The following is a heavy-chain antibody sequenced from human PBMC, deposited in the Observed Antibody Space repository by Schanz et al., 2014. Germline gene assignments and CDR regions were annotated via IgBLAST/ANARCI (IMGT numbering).Heavy chain of an antibody. D-gene: IGHD2-21*01. V-gene: IGHV3-23*04. CDR3: AKALGLRPFDY. CDR2: ISGSGGDT. CDR1: GFTFSSYA. Sequence: EVQLVESGGGLVQSGGSLRLSCAASGFTFSSYAMSWVRQAPGKGLEWVSAISGSGGDTYYADSVKGRFTISRDNAKNSLYLQMNGLRPEDTAFYYCAKALGLRPFDYWGQGTLVTVSS. J-gene: IGHJ4*02.